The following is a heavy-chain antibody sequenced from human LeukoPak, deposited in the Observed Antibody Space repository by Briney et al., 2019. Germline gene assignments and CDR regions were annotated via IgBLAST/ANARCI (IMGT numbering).Heavy chain of an antibody. Sequence: SETLSLTCAVYGGSFSGYYWSWIRQPPGKGLEWIGEINHSGSTNYNPSLKSRVTISVDTSKNQFSLKLSSVTAADTAVYYCARVWPGTEVDYWGQGTLVTVSS. D-gene: IGHD3/OR15-3a*01. CDR3: ARVWPGTEVDY. CDR2: INHSGST. CDR1: GGSFSGYY. V-gene: IGHV4-34*01. J-gene: IGHJ4*02.